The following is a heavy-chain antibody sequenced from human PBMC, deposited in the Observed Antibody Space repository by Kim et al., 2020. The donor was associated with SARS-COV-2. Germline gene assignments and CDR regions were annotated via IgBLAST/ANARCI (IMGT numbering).Heavy chain of an antibody. D-gene: IGHD5-12*01. V-gene: IGHV3-21*01. CDR3: ARVRYSGYVYYYYYGMDV. J-gene: IGHJ6*02. CDR2: ISSSSSYI. Sequence: GGSLRLSCAASGFTFSSYSMNWVRQAPGKGLEWVSSISSSSSYIYYADSVKGRFTISRDNAKNSLYLQMNSLRAEDTAVYYCARVRYSGYVYYYYYGMDVWGQGTAVTVSS. CDR1: GFTFSSYS.